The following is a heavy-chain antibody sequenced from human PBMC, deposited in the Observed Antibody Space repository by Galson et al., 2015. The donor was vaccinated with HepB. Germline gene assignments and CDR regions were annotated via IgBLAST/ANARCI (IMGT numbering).Heavy chain of an antibody. CDR1: GFTFSDYY. Sequence: SLRLSCAASGFTFSDYYMSWIRQAPGKGLEWVSYISSSGSTIYYADSVKGRFTISRDNAKNSLYLQMNSLRAEDTAVYYCARAYYYGSGSYRYYYYYMDVWGKGTTVTVSS. D-gene: IGHD3-10*01. CDR2: ISSSGSTI. J-gene: IGHJ6*03. CDR3: ARAYYYGSGSYRYYYYYMDV. V-gene: IGHV3-11*01.